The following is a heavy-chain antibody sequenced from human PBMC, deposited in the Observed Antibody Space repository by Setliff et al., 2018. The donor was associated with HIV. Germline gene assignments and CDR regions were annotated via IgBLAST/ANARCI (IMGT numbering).Heavy chain of an antibody. J-gene: IGHJ6*03. Sequence: SVKVSCKASGGTFSSYAISWVRQAPGQGLEWMGGIIPIFNTANYAQKFQGRVTITADESTSTAYMELGSLRSEDTAVCYCARIVRPSYYYYYYMDVWGKGTTVTVSS. CDR2: IIPIFNTA. CDR3: ARIVRPSYYYYYYMDV. V-gene: IGHV1-69*13. CDR1: GGTFSSYA. D-gene: IGHD3-10*02.